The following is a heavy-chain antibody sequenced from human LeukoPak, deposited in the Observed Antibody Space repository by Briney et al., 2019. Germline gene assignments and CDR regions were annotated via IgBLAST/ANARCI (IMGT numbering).Heavy chain of an antibody. CDR3: ARHFSVDSTSSHFDY. V-gene: IGHV5-51*01. Sequence: GESLKISCKASGYSFTTYWIGWVRQLPGKGLEWMGFIYPGESQIRYSPSFQGQVTISADKSIITAYLQWSSLKASDTAMYYCARHFSVDSTSSHFDYWGQGTWVTVSS. CDR2: IYPGESQI. CDR1: GYSFTTYW. J-gene: IGHJ4*02. D-gene: IGHD2-2*01.